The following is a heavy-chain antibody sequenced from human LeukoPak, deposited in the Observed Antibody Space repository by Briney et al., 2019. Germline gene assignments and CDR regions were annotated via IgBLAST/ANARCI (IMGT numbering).Heavy chain of an antibody. D-gene: IGHD7-27*01. CDR2: INHSGGT. CDR3: AGTPKLGIMKWQAGRAFDI. J-gene: IGHJ3*02. CDR1: GGSFSGYY. V-gene: IGHV4-34*01. Sequence: SETLSLTCAVYGGSFSGYYWSWIRQPPGKGLEWIGEINHSGGTNYNPSLKSRVTISVDTSKNQFSLKLSSVTAADTAVYYCAGTPKLGIMKWQAGRAFDIWGQGTMVTVSS.